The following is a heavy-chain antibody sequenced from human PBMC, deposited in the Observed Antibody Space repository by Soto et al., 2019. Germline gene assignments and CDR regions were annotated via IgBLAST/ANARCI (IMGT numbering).Heavy chain of an antibody. CDR1: GITLSSYG. CDR3: AEDFWGVWYFDL. CDR2: ISYDGSNK. J-gene: IGHJ2*01. V-gene: IGHV3-30*18. D-gene: IGHD3-16*01. Sequence: QAQLVESGGGVVQPGRSLRLSCAASGITLSSYGMHWVRQAPGKGLEWVAVISYDGSNKYYADSVKGRFTISRDDSKNTLYRQMNSLRAEDRAVYYCAEDFWGVWYFDLWGRGNLGAVSS.